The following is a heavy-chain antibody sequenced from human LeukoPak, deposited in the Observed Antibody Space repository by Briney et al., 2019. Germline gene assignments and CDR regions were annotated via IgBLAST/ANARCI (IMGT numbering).Heavy chain of an antibody. V-gene: IGHV3-53*01. CDR3: ARGYCSGGSCYSLDY. J-gene: IGHJ4*02. Sequence: GGSPRLSCAASGLTVSSNYMSWVRQAPGKGLEWVSVIYSGGSTYYADSVKGRFTISRDNAKNSLYLQMNSLRAEDTAVYYCARGYCSGGSCYSLDYWGQGTLVTVSS. CDR1: GLTVSSNY. D-gene: IGHD2-15*01. CDR2: IYSGGST.